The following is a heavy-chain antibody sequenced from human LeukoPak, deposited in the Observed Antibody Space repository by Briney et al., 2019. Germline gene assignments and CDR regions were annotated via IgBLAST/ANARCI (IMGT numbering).Heavy chain of an antibody. D-gene: IGHD3-10*01. CDR3: AKERGTAGECAFDI. CDR2: IKPDGRQK. CDR1: GFTLSANW. V-gene: IGHV3-7*03. Sequence: PGGSLRLSCAASGFTLSANWISWVRRAPGKGLEWVANIKPDGRQKYYVDSVNGRFTISRDNAKNSLYLQMNSLRAEDTAVYYCAKERGTAGECAFDIWGQGTLVTVS. J-gene: IGHJ3*02.